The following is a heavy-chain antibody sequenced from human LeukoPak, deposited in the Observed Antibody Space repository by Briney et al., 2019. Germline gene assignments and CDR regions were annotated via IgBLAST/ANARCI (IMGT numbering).Heavy chain of an antibody. CDR2: VYYSAST. CDR1: GDSMTSYY. V-gene: IGHV4-59*01. J-gene: IGHJ5*02. D-gene: IGHD2-2*01. Sequence: SETLSLTCTVSGDSMTSYYWSWIRQPPGKGLEYIGFVYYSASTNYNPSLKSRVTMSLDTSKNQFSLNLNSVTAADTAVYYCARGPCSSANCYWSLDHWGQGTLVTVSS. CDR3: ARGPCSSANCYWSLDH.